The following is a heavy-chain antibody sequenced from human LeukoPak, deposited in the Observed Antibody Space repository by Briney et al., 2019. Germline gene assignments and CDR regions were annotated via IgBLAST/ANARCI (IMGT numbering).Heavy chain of an antibody. D-gene: IGHD3-10*01. CDR1: GYTFTGYY. CDR3: ARAVLLCFGASLDAFDI. J-gene: IGHJ3*02. CDR2: INPNSGGT. V-gene: IGHV1-2*02. Sequence: ASVKVSCKASGYTFTGYYMHWVRQAPGQGLEWMGWINPNSGGTNYAQKFQGRVTMTRDTSISTAYMELSRLRSDDTAVYYCARAVLLCFGASLDAFDIWGQGTMVTVSS.